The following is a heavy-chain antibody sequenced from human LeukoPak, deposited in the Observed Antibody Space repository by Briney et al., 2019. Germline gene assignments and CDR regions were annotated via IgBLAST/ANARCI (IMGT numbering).Heavy chain of an antibody. CDR2: ISSSGSVI. CDR3: ARARGYSYGYSDY. V-gene: IGHV3-48*01. CDR1: GFTFRSYS. D-gene: IGHD5-18*01. J-gene: IGHJ4*02. Sequence: SGGSLRLSCAASGFTFRSYSMNWVRQAPRRGLEWVSYISSSGSVIDYADSVKGRFTISRDNAKNSLYLQMNSLRVEDTAVYYCARARGYSYGYSDYWGQGTLVTVSS.